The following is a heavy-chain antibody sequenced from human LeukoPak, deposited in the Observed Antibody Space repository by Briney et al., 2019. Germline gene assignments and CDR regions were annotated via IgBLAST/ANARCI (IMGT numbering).Heavy chain of an antibody. D-gene: IGHD6-19*01. CDR2: IYTSGST. CDR1: GGSISSGSYY. Sequence: SETLPLTCTVSGGSISSGSYYWSWIRQPAGKGLEWIGRIYTSGSTNYNPSLKSRVTISVDTSKNQFSLKLSSVTAADTAVYYCARGRSSGWSNYWGQGTLVTVSS. V-gene: IGHV4-61*02. J-gene: IGHJ4*02. CDR3: ARGRSSGWSNY.